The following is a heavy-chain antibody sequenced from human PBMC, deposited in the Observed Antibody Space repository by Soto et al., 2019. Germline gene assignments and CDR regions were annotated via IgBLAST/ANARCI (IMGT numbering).Heavy chain of an antibody. CDR1: GGTFSSYA. V-gene: IGHV1-69*13. D-gene: IGHD2-15*01. Sequence: SVKVSCKASGGTFSSYAISWVRQAPGQGLEWMGGIIPIFGTANYAQKFQGRVTITADESTSTAYMELSSLRSEDTAVYYCAVDCSGGSCPVDYWGQGTLVTVSS. CDR3: AVDCSGGSCPVDY. CDR2: IIPIFGTA. J-gene: IGHJ4*02.